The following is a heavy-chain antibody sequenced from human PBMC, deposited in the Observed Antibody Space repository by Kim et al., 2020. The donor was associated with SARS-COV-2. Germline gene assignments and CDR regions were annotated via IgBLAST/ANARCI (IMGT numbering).Heavy chain of an antibody. Sequence: GGSLRLSCAASGFTFSDYYMSWIRQAPGKGLEWVSYISSSSSYTNYADSVKGRFTISRDNAKNSLYLQMNSLRAEDTAVYYCVSCDILTGYYNGFDYWGQGTLVTVSS. CDR1: GFTFSDYY. CDR3: VSCDILTGYYNGFDY. D-gene: IGHD3-9*01. J-gene: IGHJ4*02. CDR2: ISSSSSYT. V-gene: IGHV3-11*06.